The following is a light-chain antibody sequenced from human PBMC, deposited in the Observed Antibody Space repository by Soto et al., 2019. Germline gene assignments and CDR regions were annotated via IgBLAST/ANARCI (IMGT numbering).Light chain of an antibody. V-gene: IGLV1-40*01. Sequence: QLVLTQPPSVSGAPGQRVTISCTGSTSNIGAGYDVHWYQQFPGTAPKLLIYGNSNRPSGVPDRFSGSKSGTSASLAITGLQAEDEADYHCQSYDSRLSGPVFGAGTKLTVL. CDR1: TSNIGAGYD. CDR3: QSYDSRLSGPV. J-gene: IGLJ1*01. CDR2: GNS.